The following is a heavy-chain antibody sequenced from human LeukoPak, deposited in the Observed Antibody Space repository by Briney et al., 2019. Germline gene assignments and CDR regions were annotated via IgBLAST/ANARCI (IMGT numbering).Heavy chain of an antibody. CDR1: GGSISNGGYY. V-gene: IGHV4-31*09. J-gene: IGHJ6*02. Sequence: SETLSLTCTVPGGSISNGGYYWSWIRQHPGKGLEWIGYIYYSGSTYYNPSLKSRVTISVDRSKNQFSLKLSSVTAADTAVYYCALHCSSTSRYKRENCHYYGMDVWGRGTTVTVSS. CDR3: ALHCSSTSRYKRENCHYYGMDV. CDR2: IYYSGST. D-gene: IGHD2-2*02.